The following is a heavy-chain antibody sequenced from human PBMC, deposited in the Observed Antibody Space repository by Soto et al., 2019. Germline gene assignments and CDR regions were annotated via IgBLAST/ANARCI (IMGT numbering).Heavy chain of an antibody. V-gene: IGHV3-7*05. D-gene: IGHD4-17*01. CDR2: IKKDESKK. J-gene: IGHJ3*02. Sequence: EVQLVESGGGLVQPGGSLRLSCVVTGFNFGNYWMTWVRQAPGKGLEWVANIKKDESKKSYLDSVRGRFTVSRDNAKNSLYLQMNSLTAEDTALYYCARAVSPVTSGLYFDAFDIWGQGTMVTVSS. CDR1: GFNFGNYW. CDR3: ARAVSPVTSGLYFDAFDI.